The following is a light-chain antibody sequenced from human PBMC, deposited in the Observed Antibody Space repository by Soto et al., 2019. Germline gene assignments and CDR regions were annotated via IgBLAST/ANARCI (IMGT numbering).Light chain of an antibody. Sequence: QSALAQLPSVSGAPGQRVTISCTGSSSNIGAGYDVHWYQQLPGTAPKLLIYNNNNRPSGVPDRFSGSKSGTSASLAITGLQAEDEADYYCQSYDSSLSGYVFGTGTKVTVL. V-gene: IGLV1-40*01. CDR1: SSNIGAGYD. J-gene: IGLJ1*01. CDR2: NNN. CDR3: QSYDSSLSGYV.